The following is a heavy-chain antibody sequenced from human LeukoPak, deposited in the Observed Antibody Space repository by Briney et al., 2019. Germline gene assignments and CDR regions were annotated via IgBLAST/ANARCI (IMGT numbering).Heavy chain of an antibody. CDR2: ISSNGGTT. J-gene: IGHJ3*02. V-gene: IGHV3-64D*09. D-gene: IGHD1-26*01. CDR1: GFTFSGYA. Sequence: PGESLRLSCSASGFTFSGYAMHWVRQAPGKGLEYVSGISSNGGTTYYTDSLKGRFTIPRDNSKNTLYLQMRSLRAEDTAVYYCVKADGGTYYLPDAFDIWGQGTMVTVSS. CDR3: VKADGGTYYLPDAFDI.